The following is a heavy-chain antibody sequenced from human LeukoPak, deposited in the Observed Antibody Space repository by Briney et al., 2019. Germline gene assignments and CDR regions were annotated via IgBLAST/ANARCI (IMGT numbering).Heavy chain of an antibody. CDR2: ISYDGSNK. D-gene: IGHD6-6*01. Sequence: GRSLRLSCAASGFTFSSYAMHWVRQAPGKGLEWVAVISYDGSNKYYADSVKGRFTISRDNSKNTLYLQMNGLRAEDTAVYYCARDMYSSSGAYWGQGTLVTVSS. J-gene: IGHJ4*02. V-gene: IGHV3-30-3*01. CDR3: ARDMYSSSGAY. CDR1: GFTFSSYA.